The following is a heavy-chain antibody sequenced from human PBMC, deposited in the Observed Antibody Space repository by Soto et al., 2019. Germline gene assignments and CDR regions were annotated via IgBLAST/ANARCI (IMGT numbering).Heavy chain of an antibody. CDR2: VYYSGNT. D-gene: IGHD2-2*01. V-gene: IGHV4-59*12. J-gene: IGHJ6*03. CDR3: AREVVEPAAMGNHYYYMDV. CDR1: GGSISPYY. Sequence: PSETLSLTCTVSGGSISPYYWSLIRQPPGKGLEWIGYVYYSGNTNYNPSLESRVTISVDTSRNRFSLNLTSVTAADTAVYYCAREVVEPAAMGNHYYYMDVWGKGTTVTVSS.